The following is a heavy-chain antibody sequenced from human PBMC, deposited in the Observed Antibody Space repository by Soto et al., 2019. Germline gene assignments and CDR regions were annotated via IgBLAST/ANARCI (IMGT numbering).Heavy chain of an antibody. CDR1: GGSLSGYY. J-gene: IGHJ5*02. D-gene: IGHD2-2*01. Sequence: PSLTCAVYGGSLSGYYWSWIRQPPGKGLGWVGEINHSGSTNYNPSLKSRVTISVDTSKNQFSLKLSSVTAADTAGYYCARWSSPYCSSTSCYFNWFDPWGQGTLVTVSS. CDR2: INHSGST. V-gene: IGHV4-34*01. CDR3: ARWSSPYCSSTSCYFNWFDP.